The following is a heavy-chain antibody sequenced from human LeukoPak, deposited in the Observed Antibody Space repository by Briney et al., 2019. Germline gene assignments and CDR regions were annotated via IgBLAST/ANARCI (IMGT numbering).Heavy chain of an antibody. CDR1: GFTFSSYA. J-gene: IGHJ4*02. Sequence: GGSLRLSCAASGFTFSSYAMSWVRQAPGKGLEWVSAISGSGDSTYYADSVKGRFTISRDNSKNTLYLQMNSLRAEDTAIYYCAKCGYSYGYPVDYWGQGTLVTVFS. D-gene: IGHD5-18*01. CDR3: AKCGYSYGYPVDY. V-gene: IGHV3-23*01. CDR2: ISGSGDST.